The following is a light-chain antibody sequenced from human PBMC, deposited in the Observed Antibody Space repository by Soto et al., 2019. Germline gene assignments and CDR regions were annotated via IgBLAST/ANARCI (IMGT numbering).Light chain of an antibody. V-gene: IGKV3-11*01. CDR2: DVS. J-gene: IGKJ5*01. CDR1: QDIGTK. CDR3: QQRSNWPPIT. Sequence: EIVVTQSPAILSVSPGERGTLSCRASQDIGTKLAWYQQKPGQAPSLLMYDVSTRASAAPARFSGSGSGTDFTLTISSLEPEDFAVYYCQQRSNWPPITFGQGTRLEIK.